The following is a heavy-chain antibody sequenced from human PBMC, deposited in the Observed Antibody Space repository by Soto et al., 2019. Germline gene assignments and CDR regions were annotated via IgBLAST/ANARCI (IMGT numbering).Heavy chain of an antibody. D-gene: IGHD3-9*01. CDR1: GFTFSSYS. Sequence: GGSLRLSCAASGFTFSSYSMNWVRQAPGKGLEWVSSISSSSSYIYYADSVKGRFTISRDNAKNSLYLQMNSLRAEDTAVYYCARDYDILTGSDYWGQGTLVTVSS. J-gene: IGHJ4*02. V-gene: IGHV3-21*01. CDR2: ISSSSSYI. CDR3: ARDYDILTGSDY.